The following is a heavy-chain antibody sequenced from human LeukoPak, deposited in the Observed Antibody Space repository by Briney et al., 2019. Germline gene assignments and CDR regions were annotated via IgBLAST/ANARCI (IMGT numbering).Heavy chain of an antibody. CDR2: IYTGGTT. Sequence: PGGSLRLSCAASGFSVSSNYMTWVRQAPGKGLEWVAVIYTGGTTYYAGSVKGRFTISRHNSKNTLYLQMSNLRPEDTAVYYCATPREQYYYAMDVWGRGTTVTVSS. CDR3: ATPREQYYYAMDV. D-gene: IGHD1/OR15-1a*01. CDR1: GFSVSSNY. J-gene: IGHJ6*02. V-gene: IGHV3-53*04.